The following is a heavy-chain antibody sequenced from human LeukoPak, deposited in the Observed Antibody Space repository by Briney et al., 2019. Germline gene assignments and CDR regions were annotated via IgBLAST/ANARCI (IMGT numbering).Heavy chain of an antibody. CDR3: ARHRAYSSSSPFDY. CDR1: GGSTSSLY. V-gene: IGHV4-59*08. Sequence: MSSETLSLTCSVSGGSTSSLYWSWIRQPPGKGLEWIGYIYYTGSTNYNPSLKSRVTMFVDMSKNQFSLRLSSVTAADTAVYYCARHRAYSSSSPFDYWGQGTLVTVSS. CDR2: IYYTGST. J-gene: IGHJ4*02. D-gene: IGHD6-6*01.